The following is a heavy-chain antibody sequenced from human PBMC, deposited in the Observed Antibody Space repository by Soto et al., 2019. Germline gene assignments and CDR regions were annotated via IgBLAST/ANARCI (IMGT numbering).Heavy chain of an antibody. V-gene: IGHV5-10-1*01. CDR3: AIHDYSNPFDY. D-gene: IGHD4-4*01. Sequence: GESLKISCKGSGYSFSNNWISWVRHMPGQGLEWMGRIDPSDSYTNYSPTFQGHVTMSVDKSLSTAYLQWRSLEASDTAIYYCAIHDYSNPFDYWGQGTLVTVSS. J-gene: IGHJ4*02. CDR1: GYSFSNNW. CDR2: IDPSDSYT.